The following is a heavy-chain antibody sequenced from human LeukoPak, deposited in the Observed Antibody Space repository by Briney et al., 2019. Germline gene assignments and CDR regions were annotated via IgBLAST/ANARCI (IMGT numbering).Heavy chain of an antibody. CDR2: IYYSGNT. D-gene: IGHD4-17*01. Sequence: SETLSLTCTVSGGSISSSGYYWGWIRQPPGKGLEWIGTIYYSGNTYYSPSLKSRVTISVDTSKNQFSLKLTSVTAADTAVYYCVKDVGDHITDSWGQGILVTVSP. CDR3: VKDVGDHITDS. J-gene: IGHJ5*01. CDR1: GGSISSSGYY. V-gene: IGHV4-39*07.